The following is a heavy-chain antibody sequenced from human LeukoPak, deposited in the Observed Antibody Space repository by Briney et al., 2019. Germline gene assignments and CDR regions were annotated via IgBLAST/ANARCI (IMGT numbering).Heavy chain of an antibody. D-gene: IGHD3-22*01. Sequence: GGSLRLSCAASGFTFSIYWMSWVRQAPGKGLEWVANIKQDGSEKYYVDSVKGRFTISRDNAKNSLYLQMNSLRAEDTAAYYCARDHSRNYYDSSGYGYWGQGTLVTVSS. J-gene: IGHJ4*02. CDR3: ARDHSRNYYDSSGYGY. CDR2: IKQDGSEK. V-gene: IGHV3-7*01. CDR1: GFTFSIYW.